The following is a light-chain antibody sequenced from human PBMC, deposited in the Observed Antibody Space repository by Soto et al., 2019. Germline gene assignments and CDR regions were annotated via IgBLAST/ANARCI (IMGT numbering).Light chain of an antibody. CDR1: SGDIVSYNY. CDR3: SSYRSSTTPSV. J-gene: IGLJ1*01. V-gene: IGLV2-14*03. CDR2: DVS. Sequence: QSALTQPASVSGSPGQSITISCTGASGDIVSYNYVSWYQQYPGKPPKLMVFDVSNRPSGVSDRFSGSKSGNTASLTISGLQAEDEADYYCSSYRSSTTPSVFGTGTKVTVL.